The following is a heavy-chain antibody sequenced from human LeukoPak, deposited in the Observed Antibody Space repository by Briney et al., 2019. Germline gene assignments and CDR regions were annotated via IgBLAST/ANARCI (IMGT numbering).Heavy chain of an antibody. Sequence: ASVKVSCKASGYTFTSYDINWVRQATGQGLEWMGWMNPNSGNTGYAQKFQGRVTMTRNTSISTAYMELSSVRSEDTAVYYCARGFSRMVRGVIGYWGQGTLVTVSS. CDR1: GYTFTSYD. V-gene: IGHV1-8*01. D-gene: IGHD3-10*01. J-gene: IGHJ4*02. CDR3: ARGFSRMVRGVIGY. CDR2: MNPNSGNT.